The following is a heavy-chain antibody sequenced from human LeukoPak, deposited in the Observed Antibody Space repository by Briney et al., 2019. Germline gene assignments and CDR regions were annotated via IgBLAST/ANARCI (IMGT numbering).Heavy chain of an antibody. CDR1: GFTFSSYA. Sequence: SGGSLRLSCAASGFTFSSYAMSWFRQAPGKGLEWVGFIRSKTYGGTTEDAASVKGRFTISRDDSKSIAYLQMNSLKSEDTAVYYCIRGGANSPFDYWGQGTLVTVSS. J-gene: IGHJ4*02. V-gene: IGHV3-49*03. D-gene: IGHD1-1*01. CDR2: IRSKTYGGTT. CDR3: IRGGANSPFDY.